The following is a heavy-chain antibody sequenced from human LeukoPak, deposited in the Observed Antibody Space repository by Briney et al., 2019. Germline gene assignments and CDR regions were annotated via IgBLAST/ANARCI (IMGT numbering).Heavy chain of an antibody. J-gene: IGHJ4*02. V-gene: IGHV3-9*01. CDR2: ISWNSGSI. Sequence: GGSLRLSCAASGFTFADYAMHWVRQAPGKGLEWVSGISWNSGSIGYADSVKGGFTISRDNAKNSLYLQMNSLRAEDTALYYCAKDGDYGDYLYFDYWGQGTLVTVSS. D-gene: IGHD4-17*01. CDR1: GFTFADYA. CDR3: AKDGDYGDYLYFDY.